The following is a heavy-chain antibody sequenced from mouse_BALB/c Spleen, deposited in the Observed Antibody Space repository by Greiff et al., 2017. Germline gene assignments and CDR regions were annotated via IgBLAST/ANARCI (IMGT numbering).Heavy chain of an antibody. J-gene: IGHJ3*01. D-gene: IGHD2-2*01. CDR2: IYPGDGDT. CDR1: GYTFTSYW. CDR3: ATIYYGYDGFAY. V-gene: IGHV1-87*01. Sequence: LQESGAELARPGASVKLSCKASGYTFTSYWMQWVKQRPGQGLEWIGAIYPGDGDTRYTQKFKGKATLTADKSSSTAYMQLSSLASEDSAVYYCATIYYGYDGFAYWGQGTLVTVSA.